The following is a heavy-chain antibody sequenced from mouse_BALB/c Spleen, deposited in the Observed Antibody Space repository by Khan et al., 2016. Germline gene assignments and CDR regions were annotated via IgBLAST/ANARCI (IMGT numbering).Heavy chain of an antibody. V-gene: IGHV2-2*02. CDR3: ARNYGQGAMDY. D-gene: IGHD1-1*01. Sequence: QMQLEESGPGLVQPSQSLSITCTVSGFSLTSYGVHWVRQSPGKGLEWLGVIWSGGSTDYNAAFISRLSISKDNSKSQVFFKMNSLQANDTAIYXWARNYGQGAMDYWGQGTSVTVSS. CDR1: GFSLTSYG. CDR2: IWSGGST. J-gene: IGHJ4*01.